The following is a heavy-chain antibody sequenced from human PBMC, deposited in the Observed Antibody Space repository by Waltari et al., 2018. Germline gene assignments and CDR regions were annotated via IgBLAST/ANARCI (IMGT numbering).Heavy chain of an antibody. CDR3: ARGDFTIFGVVIIPYGMDV. Sequence: EVQLVESGGGLVQPGGSLRLSCAASGFTFSSYSMNWVRQAPGKGLEWVSYISSSSSTIYYADSVKGRFTISRDNAKNSLYLQMNSLRAEDTAVYYCARGDFTIFGVVIIPYGMDVWGQGTTVTVSS. CDR2: ISSSSSTI. J-gene: IGHJ6*02. CDR1: GFTFSSYS. V-gene: IGHV3-48*01. D-gene: IGHD3-3*01.